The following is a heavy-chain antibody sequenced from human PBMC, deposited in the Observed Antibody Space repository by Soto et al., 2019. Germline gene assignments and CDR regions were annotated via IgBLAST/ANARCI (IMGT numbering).Heavy chain of an antibody. CDR2: LWYDGSNK. CDR1: GFTFSSYG. Sequence: QVQLVESGGGVVQPGRSLRLSCAASGFTFSSYGMHWVRQAPGKGLEWVAVLWYDGSNKYYADSVKGRFTISRDNSKNXLYLQMNILRADDTAVYYCARWPHCSGGSCYHLDYWGQGTLVTVSS. CDR3: ARWPHCSGGSCYHLDY. J-gene: IGHJ4*02. D-gene: IGHD2-15*01. V-gene: IGHV3-33*01.